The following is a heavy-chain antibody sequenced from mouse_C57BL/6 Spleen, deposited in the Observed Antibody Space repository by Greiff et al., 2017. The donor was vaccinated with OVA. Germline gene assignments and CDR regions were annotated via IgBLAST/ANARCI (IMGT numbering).Heavy chain of an antibody. D-gene: IGHD2-3*01. J-gene: IGHJ4*01. Sequence: VKLMESGPGLVQPSQSLSITCTVSGFSLTSYGVHWVRQSPGKGLEWLGVIWSGGSTDYNAAFISRLSISKDNSKSQVFFKMNSLQADDTAIYYCARNADGYPYYYAMDYWGQGTSVTVSS. CDR1: GFSLTSYG. CDR3: ARNADGYPYYYAMDY. CDR2: IWSGGST. V-gene: IGHV2-2*01.